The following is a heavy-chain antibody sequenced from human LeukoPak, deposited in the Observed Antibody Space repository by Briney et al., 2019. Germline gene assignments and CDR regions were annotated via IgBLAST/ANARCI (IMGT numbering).Heavy chain of an antibody. CDR3: ARWDSSGYLDY. Sequence: SETLSLTCAVYGGSFSGYYWSWIRQPPGKGLEWIGEINHSGSTNYNPSLKSRVTISVDTSKNQFSLKLSSVTAADTAVYYCARWDSSGYLDYWGQGTLVTVSS. CDR2: INHSGST. V-gene: IGHV4-34*01. CDR1: GGSFSGYY. D-gene: IGHD3-22*01. J-gene: IGHJ4*02.